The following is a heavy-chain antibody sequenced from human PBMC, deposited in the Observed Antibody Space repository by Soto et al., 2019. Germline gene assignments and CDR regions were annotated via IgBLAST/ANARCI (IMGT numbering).Heavy chain of an antibody. Sequence: SGGSLRLSCAASGFTFSSYGMHWVRQAPGKGLEWVAVIWYDGSNKYYADSVKGRFTISRDNSKNTLYLQMNSLRAEDTAVYYCARDSPAHYYDSSGYYYGLFDYWGQGTLVTVSS. CDR3: ARDSPAHYYDSSGYYYGLFDY. V-gene: IGHV3-33*01. J-gene: IGHJ4*02. D-gene: IGHD3-22*01. CDR2: IWYDGSNK. CDR1: GFTFSSYG.